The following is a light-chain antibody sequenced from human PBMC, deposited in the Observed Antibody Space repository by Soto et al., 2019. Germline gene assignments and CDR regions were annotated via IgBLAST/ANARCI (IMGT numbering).Light chain of an antibody. CDR1: SSDVGGYNY. CDR3: NSYTTSATYV. V-gene: IGLV2-14*01. Sequence: QSVLTQPASVSGSPGQSITISCTGTSSDVGGYNYVSWYQHHPGEAPKLIIFEVTKRPSGVPYRFSGSESANTASLTISGLQAEDEADYFCNSYTTSATYVFGSGTRSPS. CDR2: EVT. J-gene: IGLJ1*01.